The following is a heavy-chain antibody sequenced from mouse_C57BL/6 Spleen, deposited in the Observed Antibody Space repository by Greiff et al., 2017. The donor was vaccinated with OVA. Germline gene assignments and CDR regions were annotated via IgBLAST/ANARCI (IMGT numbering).Heavy chain of an antibody. J-gene: IGHJ3*01. Sequence: VKLQQPGAELVKPGASVKVSCKASGYTFTSYWMHWVKQRPGQGLEWIGRIHPSDSDTNYNQKFKGKATLTVDKSSSTAYMQLSSLTSEDSAVYYCAQGDYGYSWFAYWGQGTLVTVSA. V-gene: IGHV1-74*01. CDR3: AQGDYGYSWFAY. D-gene: IGHD2-2*01. CDR2: IHPSDSDT. CDR1: GYTFTSYW.